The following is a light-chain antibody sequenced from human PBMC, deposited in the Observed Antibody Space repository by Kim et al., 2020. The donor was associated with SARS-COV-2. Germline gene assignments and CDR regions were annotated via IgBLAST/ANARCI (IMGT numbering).Light chain of an antibody. V-gene: IGLV1-44*01. CDR1: SSNIGANT. Sequence: QSVLTQPPSASGTLGQWVTISCSGSSSNIGANTVNWFQKRPGTAPKLLVYGNFQRPSGVPDRFSGSKFGTSASLGISGLQSEDEIEYYCASWDDSLNGWVFGGGTQLTVL. J-gene: IGLJ3*02. CDR2: GNF. CDR3: ASWDDSLNGWV.